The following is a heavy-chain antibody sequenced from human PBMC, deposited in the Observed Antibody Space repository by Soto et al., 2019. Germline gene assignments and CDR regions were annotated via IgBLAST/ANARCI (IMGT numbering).Heavy chain of an antibody. CDR3: ARYGGYYDILTGYPTRDYYGMDV. D-gene: IGHD3-9*01. V-gene: IGHV1-69*06. Sequence: ASVKVSCKASGGTFSSYAISWVRQAPGQGLEWMGGIIPIFGTANYAQKFQGRVTITADKSTSTAYMELSSLRSEDTAVYYCARYGGYYDILTGYPTRDYYGMDVWGQGTTVTVS. CDR1: GGTFSSYA. J-gene: IGHJ6*02. CDR2: IIPIFGTA.